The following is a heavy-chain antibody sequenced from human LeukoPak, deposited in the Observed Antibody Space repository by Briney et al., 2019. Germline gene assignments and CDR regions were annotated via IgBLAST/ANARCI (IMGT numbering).Heavy chain of an antibody. CDR2: INWNGEST. V-gene: IGHV3-20*04. CDR3: ARASNPWLQLT. CDR1: GFTFDDYG. D-gene: IGHD5-24*01. Sequence: GGSLRLSCAASGFTFDDYGMTWVRQVPGVGLEWVSNINWNGESTDYADSVKGRFTISRDNAGNSLYLQMNSLRAEDTALYYCARASNPWLQLTWGQGTLVTVSS. J-gene: IGHJ5*02.